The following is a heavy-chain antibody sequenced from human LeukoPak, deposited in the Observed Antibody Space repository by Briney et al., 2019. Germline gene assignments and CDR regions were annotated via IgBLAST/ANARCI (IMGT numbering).Heavy chain of an antibody. CDR3: AYLDSSGYYYGRLRY. CDR1: GFTFSDHA. V-gene: IGHV3-23*01. CDR2: ISAGGDRT. J-gene: IGHJ4*02. Sequence: GGSLRLSCAASGFTFSDHAMSWVRQTPAKGLESVSSISAGGDRTHYADSVKGRFTVSRDNSKNTLYLHMNGLRAEDTAVYFCAYLDSSGYYYGRLRYWGQGTPVTVSS. D-gene: IGHD3-22*01.